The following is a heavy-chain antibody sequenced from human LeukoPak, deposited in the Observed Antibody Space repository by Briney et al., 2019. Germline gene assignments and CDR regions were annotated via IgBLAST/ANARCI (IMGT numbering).Heavy chain of an antibody. D-gene: IGHD2-21*02. CDR3: ARRSVVTAVNFDTFDI. CDR1: GGSISSYY. Sequence: SETLSLTCTVSGGSISSYYWNWIRQLPGMGLEWIGYIYSTGSTNYNPSLRGRVIISLDTSKNQFSLELSSVTAADTALYYCARRSVVTAVNFDTFDIWGQGTMVTVSS. V-gene: IGHV4-59*08. CDR2: IYSTGST. J-gene: IGHJ3*02.